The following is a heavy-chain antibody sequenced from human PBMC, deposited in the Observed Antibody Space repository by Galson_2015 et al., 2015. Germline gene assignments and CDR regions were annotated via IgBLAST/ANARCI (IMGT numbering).Heavy chain of an antibody. J-gene: IGHJ6*02. Sequence: SLRLSCAASGFTFSSYAMSWVRQAPGKGLEWVSAISGSGGSTYYADSVKSRFTISRDNSKNTLYLQMNSLRAEDTAVYYCAKNELLRSGELSPYYGMDVWGQGTTVTVSS. CDR2: ISGSGGST. V-gene: IGHV3-23*01. D-gene: IGHD3-16*02. CDR1: GFTFSSYA. CDR3: AKNELLRSGELSPYYGMDV.